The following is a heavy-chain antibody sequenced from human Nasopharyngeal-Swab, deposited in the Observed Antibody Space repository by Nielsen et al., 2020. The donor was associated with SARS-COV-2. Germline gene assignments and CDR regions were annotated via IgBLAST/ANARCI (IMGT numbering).Heavy chain of an antibody. CDR2: ISMSGGST. J-gene: IGHJ3*02. Sequence: GGSLRLSCAASGFTFSNYGMNWVRQAPGKGLEWVSTISMSGGSTNYADSVKGRFTISRDNYKNTLHLQMNILRAEDTAVYFCARVRLFTAAVGLDGFDIWGPGTKVTVSS. V-gene: IGHV3-23*01. D-gene: IGHD6-13*01. CDR3: ARVRLFTAAVGLDGFDI. CDR1: GFTFSNYG.